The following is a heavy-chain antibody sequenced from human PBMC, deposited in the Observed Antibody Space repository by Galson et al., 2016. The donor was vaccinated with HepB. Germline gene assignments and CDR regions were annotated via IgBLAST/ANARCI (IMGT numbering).Heavy chain of an antibody. CDR3: ARGKAPAYDSISGSYRPYYYMDV. Sequence: SETLSLTCTVSGASISGHYWTWIRQPPGKGLEWIGYIFYSGSSNYNPSLKSRLDISVDPSKSQFSLPLTSVTAADPAAYYCARGKAPAYDSISGSYRPYYYMDVWGKGTTVIVSS. CDR1: GASISGHY. D-gene: IGHD3-16*02. V-gene: IGHV4-59*11. CDR2: IFYSGSS. J-gene: IGHJ6*03.